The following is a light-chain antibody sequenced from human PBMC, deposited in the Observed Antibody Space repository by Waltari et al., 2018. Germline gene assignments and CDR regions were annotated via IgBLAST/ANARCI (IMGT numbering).Light chain of an antibody. CDR3: QQRTDRPPVT. Sequence: EVVLTQSPATLSLSPGERATLSCRASQSVSVYLAWYPQKPGQAPRLLFYDGSDRATGVPARFSGSGSGTDFTLTISSLEPEDFAVYYCQQRTDRPPVTFGQGTRVEMK. CDR1: QSVSVY. V-gene: IGKV3-11*01. CDR2: DGS. J-gene: IGKJ1*01.